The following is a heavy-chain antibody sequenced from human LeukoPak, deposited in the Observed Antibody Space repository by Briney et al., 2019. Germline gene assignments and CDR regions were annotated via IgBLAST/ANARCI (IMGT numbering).Heavy chain of an antibody. V-gene: IGHV4-59*01. D-gene: IGHD2-15*01. J-gene: IGHJ4*02. CDR3: ARAHVAADVYYFDY. CDR2: IYYSGST. Sequence: SETLSLTCTVSGGSISSYYWSWIRQPPGKGLEWIGYIYYSGSTNYNPSLKSRVTISVDTSKNQFSLKLSSVTAADTAVYYCARAHVAADVYYFDYWGQGTLVTVSS. CDR1: GGSISSYY.